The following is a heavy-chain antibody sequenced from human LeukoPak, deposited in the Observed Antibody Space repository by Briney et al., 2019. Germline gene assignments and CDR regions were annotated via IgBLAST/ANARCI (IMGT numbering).Heavy chain of an antibody. CDR2: ISGSGNSI. V-gene: IGHV3-23*01. D-gene: IGHD6-6*01. CDR1: GFTFSTYA. CDR3: ARLDEYSSSSNFDY. Sequence: AGGSLRLSCAASGFTFSTYAMNWVRQAPGKGLEWVSAISGSGNSIYYADSVKGRFTISRDNSKNTLYLQMNGLRAEDTAVYYCARLDEYSSSSNFDYWGQGTLVTVSS. J-gene: IGHJ4*02.